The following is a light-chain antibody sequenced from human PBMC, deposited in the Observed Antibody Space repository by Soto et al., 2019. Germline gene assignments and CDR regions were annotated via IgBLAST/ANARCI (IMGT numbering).Light chain of an antibody. CDR3: QHYNSYSEA. V-gene: IGKV1-5*03. J-gene: IGKJ1*01. CDR2: KAS. Sequence: DIPMTQSPSTLSGSVGDRVTITCRASQTISSWLAWYQQKPGKAPKLLIYKASTLKSGVPSRFSGGGSGTEFTLTISSLQPDDFATYDCQHYNSYSEAFGQGTKVELK. CDR1: QTISSW.